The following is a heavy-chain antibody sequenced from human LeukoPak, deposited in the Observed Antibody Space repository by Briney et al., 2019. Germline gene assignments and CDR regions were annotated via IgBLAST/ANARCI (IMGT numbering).Heavy chain of an antibody. CDR1: GYTFTGYY. Sequence: ASVKVSCKASGYTFTGYYMHWVRQAPGQGLEWMGWINPNSGGTNYAQKFQGRVTMTRDTSISTAYMELSRLRSDDTAVCYCATKRGDYYDSSGYYLGLWGQGTLVTVSS. CDR2: INPNSGGT. V-gene: IGHV1-2*02. CDR3: ATKRGDYYDSSGYYLGL. J-gene: IGHJ4*02. D-gene: IGHD3-22*01.